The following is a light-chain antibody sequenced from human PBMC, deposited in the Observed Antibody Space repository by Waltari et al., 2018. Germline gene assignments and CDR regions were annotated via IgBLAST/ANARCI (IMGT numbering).Light chain of an antibody. CDR2: HAS. V-gene: IGKV3-20*01. Sequence: EIVLTQSPGTLSLSPGERATLSCRASQHISKYLAGYQQKPGQAPRLLIYHASSSADGIPDRFSGSGSGTDFSLSISRLEPEDFAVYYCQHYERLPVTFGQGTKVEIK. J-gene: IGKJ1*01. CDR3: QHYERLPVT. CDR1: QHISKY.